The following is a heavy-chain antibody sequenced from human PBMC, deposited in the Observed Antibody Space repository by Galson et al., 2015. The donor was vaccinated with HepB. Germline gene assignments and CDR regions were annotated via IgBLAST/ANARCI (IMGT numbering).Heavy chain of an antibody. Sequence: SLRLSCAASGFTFSSYGMHWVRQAPGKGLEWVAVISYDGSNKYYADSVKGRFTISRDNSKNTLYLQMNSLRAEDTAVYYCAKGAYFDYGGPGTLVTVSP. CDR3: AKGAYFDY. J-gene: IGHJ4*02. CDR2: ISYDGSNK. CDR1: GFTFSSYG. V-gene: IGHV3-30*18.